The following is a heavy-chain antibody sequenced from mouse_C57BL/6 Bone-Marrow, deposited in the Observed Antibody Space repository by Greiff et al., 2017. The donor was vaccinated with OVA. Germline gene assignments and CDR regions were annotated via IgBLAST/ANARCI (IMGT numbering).Heavy chain of an antibody. CDR3: ARQYYGSSYRYFDV. CDR2: FHPYNDDT. J-gene: IGHJ1*03. D-gene: IGHD1-1*01. V-gene: IGHV1-47*01. Sequence: VQLQESGAELVKPGASVKMSCKASGYTFTTYPIEWLKQNHGKSLEWIGNFHPYNDDTKYNEKFKGKATLTVEKSSSTVYLELSRLTSDDSAVYYCARQYYGSSYRYFDVWGTGTTVTVSS. CDR1: GYTFTTYP.